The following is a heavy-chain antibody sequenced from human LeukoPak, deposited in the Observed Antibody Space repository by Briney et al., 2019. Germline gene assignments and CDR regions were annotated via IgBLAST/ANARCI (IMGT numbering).Heavy chain of an antibody. CDR2: ISSNGGST. CDR1: GFTFSSYA. CDR3: AKGPDYYDSSGYPYYFDY. V-gene: IGHV3-64*01. D-gene: IGHD3-22*01. J-gene: IGHJ4*02. Sequence: GGSLRLSCAASGFTFSSYAMHWVRQAPGKGLEYVSAISSNGGSTYYANSVKGRFTISRDNSKNTLYLQMNSLRAEDTAVYYCAKGPDYYDSSGYPYYFDYWGQGTLVTVSS.